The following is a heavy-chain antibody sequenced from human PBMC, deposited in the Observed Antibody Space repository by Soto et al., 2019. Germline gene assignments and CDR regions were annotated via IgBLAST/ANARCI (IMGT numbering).Heavy chain of an antibody. D-gene: IGHD5-12*01. CDR2: IGGSGTGGRT. CDR3: AKSPGGLDGYKSDYYGMDV. Sequence: EVHLLESGGDLVQPGGSLRLSCTASGLTFSTYAMSWVRQAPGKGLEWVSAIGGSGTGGRTYYADAEKGRFTISRDNSKNTWYLKMNSLGADDTAVYYCAKSPGGLDGYKSDYYGMDVWGQGTTVTVSS. V-gene: IGHV3-23*01. CDR1: GLTFSTYA. J-gene: IGHJ6*02.